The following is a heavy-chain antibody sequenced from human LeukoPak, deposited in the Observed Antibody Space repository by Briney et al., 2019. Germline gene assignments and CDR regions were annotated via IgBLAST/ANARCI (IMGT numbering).Heavy chain of an antibody. CDR2: IKQDGSEK. Sequence: GGSLRLSCAASGFTFSNYAMSWVRQAPGKGLEWVANIKQDGSEKYYVDSVKGRFTISRDNSKNTLYLQMNSLRAEDTAVYYCARGVGYSSSWYYFDYWGQGTLVTVSS. CDR1: GFTFSNYA. J-gene: IGHJ4*02. D-gene: IGHD6-13*01. CDR3: ARGVGYSSSWYYFDY. V-gene: IGHV3-7*04.